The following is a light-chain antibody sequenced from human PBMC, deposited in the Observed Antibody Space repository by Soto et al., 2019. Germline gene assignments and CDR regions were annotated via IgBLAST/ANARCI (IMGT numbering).Light chain of an antibody. V-gene: IGKV1-39*01. Sequence: DIQMTQSPSSLSASVGDRVTITCRASQSITTYLNWYRQKPGKAPKLLIYAASSLQSGVPSRFSGSGSETEFTLSISSLQPEDVATYYCQHYDHLPPLTFGGGTRVQIK. CDR2: AAS. CDR3: QHYDHLPPLT. J-gene: IGKJ4*01. CDR1: QSITTY.